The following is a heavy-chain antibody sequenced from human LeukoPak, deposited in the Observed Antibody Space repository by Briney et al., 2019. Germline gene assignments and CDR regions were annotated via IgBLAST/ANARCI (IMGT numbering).Heavy chain of an antibody. CDR2: TRNKANSYTT. CDR3: ARTAWAAAGIRPSPFDY. CDR1: GFTFSDHY. V-gene: IGHV3-72*01. D-gene: IGHD6-13*01. J-gene: IGHJ4*02. Sequence: GGSLRLSCAASGFTFSDHYMDWVRQAPGKGVEWVGRTRNKANSYTTEYSASVKGRFIISSDASKNSLYLQMNSLKTEDTAVYYCARTAWAAAGIRPSPFDYWGQGTLVTVSS.